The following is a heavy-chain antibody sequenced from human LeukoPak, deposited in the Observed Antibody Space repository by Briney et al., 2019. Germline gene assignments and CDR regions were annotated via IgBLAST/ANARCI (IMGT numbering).Heavy chain of an antibody. CDR1: GYSFSSYG. CDR2: ISVYNGYT. Sequence: GASVKVSCKASGYSFSSYGISWVRQAPGQGLERMGRISVYNGYTNYAQRFQDRVTMTADTSTSTAYMELRSLTSDDTAAYFCASSGYRYSYDFDYYMDIWGTGTTVTVSS. CDR3: ASSGYRYSYDFDYYMDI. D-gene: IGHD5-12*01. J-gene: IGHJ6*03. V-gene: IGHV1-18*01.